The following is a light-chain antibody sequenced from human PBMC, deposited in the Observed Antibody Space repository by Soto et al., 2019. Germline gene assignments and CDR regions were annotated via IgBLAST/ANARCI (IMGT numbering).Light chain of an antibody. V-gene: IGLV2-14*01. J-gene: IGLJ1*01. CDR2: DVS. Sequence: QSALTQPASVSGSPGQSITISCTGTSSDVGGYNYVSWYQQHPGKDPKLMIYDVSNRPSGVSNRFSGSKSGNTASLTISGLQAEDEADYYCSSYTSSSTLLFGTGTKVTVL. CDR3: SSYTSSSTLL. CDR1: SSDVGGYNY.